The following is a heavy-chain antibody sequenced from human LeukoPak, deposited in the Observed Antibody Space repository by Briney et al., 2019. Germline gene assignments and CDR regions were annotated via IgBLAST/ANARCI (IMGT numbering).Heavy chain of an antibody. CDR2: ISWNSGSI. Sequence: GRSLRLSYAASGFTFDDYAMHWVRQAPGKGLEWVSGISWNSGSIGYADSVKGRFTISRDNAKNSLYLQMNSLRAEDTALYYCAKDANYDGTYFDYWGQGTLVTVSS. D-gene: IGHD4-23*01. CDR3: AKDANYDGTYFDY. J-gene: IGHJ4*02. V-gene: IGHV3-9*01. CDR1: GFTFDDYA.